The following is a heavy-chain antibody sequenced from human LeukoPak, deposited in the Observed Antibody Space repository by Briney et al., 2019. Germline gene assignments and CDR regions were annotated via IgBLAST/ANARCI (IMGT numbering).Heavy chain of an antibody. D-gene: IGHD5-24*01. Sequence: GESLKISCQGSGYSFTNYWIGWARQMPGKGLEWMGMIHPSNSDTTYTPSFRGQVTISADKSISTTYLQWSSLKASDTAMYYCARRDGNNEKTFEYWGQGTLDTVSS. CDR2: IHPSNSDT. CDR3: ARRDGNNEKTFEY. V-gene: IGHV5-51*01. CDR1: GYSFTNYW. J-gene: IGHJ4*02.